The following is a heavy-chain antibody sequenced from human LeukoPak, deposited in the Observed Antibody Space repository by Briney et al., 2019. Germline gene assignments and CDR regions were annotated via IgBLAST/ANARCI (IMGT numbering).Heavy chain of an antibody. CDR3: ARAIPVLRFLEWLPRSLYFDY. Sequence: GASVKVSCKASGGTFTSYYMHWVRQAPGQGREWVGIINPSGGSTSYAQKFQGRVTMTRDTSTSTVYMELSSLRSEDTAVYYCARAIPVLRFLEWLPRSLYFDYWGQGTLVTVSS. V-gene: IGHV1-46*01. CDR2: INPSGGST. D-gene: IGHD3-3*01. CDR1: GGTFTSYY. J-gene: IGHJ4*02.